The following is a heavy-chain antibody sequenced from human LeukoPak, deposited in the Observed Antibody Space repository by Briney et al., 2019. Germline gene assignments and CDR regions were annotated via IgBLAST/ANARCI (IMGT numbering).Heavy chain of an antibody. V-gene: IGHV3-30*02. CDR1: GLTFSSYG. J-gene: IGHJ4*02. Sequence: PGGSLRLSCAASGLTFSSYGMHWVRQAPGKGLEWVAFIRYDGSNKYYADSVKGRFTISRDNSKNTLYLQMNSLRAEDTAVYYCAKPELESKYSSGCPIDYWGQGNLVTVSS. CDR3: AKPELESKYSSGCPIDY. CDR2: IRYDGSNK. D-gene: IGHD6-25*01.